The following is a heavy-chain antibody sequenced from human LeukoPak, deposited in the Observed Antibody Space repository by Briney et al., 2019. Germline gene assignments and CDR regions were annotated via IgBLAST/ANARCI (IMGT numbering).Heavy chain of an antibody. J-gene: IGHJ6*02. Sequence: GGSLRLSCAASGFTFSSYWMQWVRQAPGKGLVWVSRINSDGSSTSYADSVKGRFTISRDNAKYTLYLQMNSLRAEDTAEYYCARDFPNYDILTGRGGYGMDVWGQGTTVTVSS. D-gene: IGHD3-9*01. V-gene: IGHV3-74*01. CDR3: ARDFPNYDILTGRGGYGMDV. CDR1: GFTFSSYW. CDR2: INSDGSST.